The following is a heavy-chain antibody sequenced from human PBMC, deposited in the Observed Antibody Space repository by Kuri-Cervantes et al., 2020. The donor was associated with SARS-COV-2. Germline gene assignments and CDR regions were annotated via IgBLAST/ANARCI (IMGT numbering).Heavy chain of an antibody. CDR3: ARDRRVEWQHLTAYYYYYGLDV. V-gene: IGHV1-18*01. Sequence: ASVKVSCKASGYTFTSYGISWVRQAPGQGLEWMGWISASNGNTNYAENVQGRVTMTTDTSTKTAYLELRSLRSDDTAVYFCARDRRVEWQHLTAYYYYYGLDVWGQGTTVIVSS. CDR1: GYTFTSYG. CDR2: ISASNGNT. D-gene: IGHD3-3*01. J-gene: IGHJ6*02.